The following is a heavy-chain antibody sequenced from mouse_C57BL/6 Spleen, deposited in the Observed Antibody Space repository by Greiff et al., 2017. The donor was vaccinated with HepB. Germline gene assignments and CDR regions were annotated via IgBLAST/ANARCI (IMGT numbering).Heavy chain of an antibody. CDR2: IYPGDGDT. V-gene: IGHV1-82*01. CDR3: ARCDYYGSSYVRYYYAMDY. CDR1: GYAFSSSW. Sequence: QVQLQQSGPELVKPGASVKISCKASGYAFSSSWMNWVKQRPGKGLEWIGRIYPGDGDTNYNGKFKGKATLTADKSSSTAYMQLSSLTSEDSAVYFCARCDYYGSSYVRYYYAMDYWGQGTSVTVSS. D-gene: IGHD1-1*01. J-gene: IGHJ4*01.